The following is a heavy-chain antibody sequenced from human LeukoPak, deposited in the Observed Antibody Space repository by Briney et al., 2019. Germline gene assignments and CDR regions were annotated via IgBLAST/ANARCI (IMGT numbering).Heavy chain of an antibody. CDR3: AKEGSSTWTYYFDC. J-gene: IGHJ4*02. CDR1: GFTFSSYT. V-gene: IGHV3-23*01. Sequence: PWGSLRLSCVASGFTFSSYTMNWVRQAPGKGLEWVSGISGSGRTTYYADSVKGRFTISRDNSKNTLYLEMNSLRVEDTAVYYCAKEGSSTWTYYFDCWGQGILVTVSS. D-gene: IGHD2-2*01. CDR2: ISGSGRTT.